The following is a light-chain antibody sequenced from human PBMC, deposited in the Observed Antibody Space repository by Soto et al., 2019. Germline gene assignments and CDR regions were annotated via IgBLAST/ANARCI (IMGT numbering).Light chain of an antibody. CDR1: SSDVGGYNY. J-gene: IGLJ1*01. V-gene: IGLV2-14*01. Sequence: SALTQPASVSGSPGQSITISCTGTSSDVGGYNYVSWYQQHPGKAPKLMIYDVSNRPSGVSNRFSGSKSGSTASLTISGLQDEDEADYYCSSYTSLSTLVFGTGTKVTVL. CDR3: SSYTSLSTLV. CDR2: DVS.